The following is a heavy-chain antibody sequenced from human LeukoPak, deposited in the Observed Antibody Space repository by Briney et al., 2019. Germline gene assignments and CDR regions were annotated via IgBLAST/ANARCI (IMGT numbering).Heavy chain of an antibody. V-gene: IGHV3-30*03. D-gene: IGHD3-22*01. J-gene: IGHJ4*02. CDR2: ISYDGSYK. Sequence: GRSLRLSCAASEFTFSTYGMHWVRQAPGKGLEWVAVISYDGSYKFYADSVKGRFTISRDNSKSTLYLQMNSLRAEDTAVYYCARDGHSTGSFDYWGQGTLVTVSS. CDR3: ARDGHSTGSFDY. CDR1: EFTFSTYG.